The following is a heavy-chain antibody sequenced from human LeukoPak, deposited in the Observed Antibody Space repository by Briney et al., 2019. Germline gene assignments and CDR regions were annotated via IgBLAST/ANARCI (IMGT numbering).Heavy chain of an antibody. CDR2: ISGSGGST. Sequence: GASLRLSCAASGFTFSSYAMSWVRQAPGKGLEWVSAISGSGGSTYYADSVKGRFTISRDNSKNTLHLQMNSLRAEDTAVYYCAKTRLRFPDYWGQGTLVTVSS. CDR1: GFTFSSYA. J-gene: IGHJ4*02. CDR3: AKTRLRFPDY. D-gene: IGHD4-17*01. V-gene: IGHV3-23*01.